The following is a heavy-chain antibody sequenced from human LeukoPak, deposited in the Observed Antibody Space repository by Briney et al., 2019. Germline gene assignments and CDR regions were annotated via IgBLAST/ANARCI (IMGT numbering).Heavy chain of an antibody. D-gene: IGHD2-15*01. V-gene: IGHV3-23*01. Sequence: GGSLRLSCAASGFTFSSYAMHWVRQAPGKGLECISTISDDSSFTYYADSVKGRSAISRDDSKNTLYLQMNNLKVEDTAVYYCAKGRCSGVGCDSFHSWGQGALVTVSS. J-gene: IGHJ4*02. CDR3: AKGRCSGVGCDSFHS. CDR1: GFTFSSYA. CDR2: ISDDSSFT.